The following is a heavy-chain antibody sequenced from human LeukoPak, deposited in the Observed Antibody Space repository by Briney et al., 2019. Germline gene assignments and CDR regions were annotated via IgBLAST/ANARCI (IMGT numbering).Heavy chain of an antibody. J-gene: IGHJ3*01. CDR1: GFTISGYW. CDR3: ARPGYTAGYDV. V-gene: IGHV3-7*01. CDR2: MKGDGSEI. Sequence: PGGSLRLSCAASGFTISGYWMSWARRAPGKGLEWVANMKGDGSEIHYMDSVKGRFTISRDNAKNLLYLQMNSLRAEDTAVYYCARPGYTAGYDVWGQGTLVTVSS. D-gene: IGHD3-9*01.